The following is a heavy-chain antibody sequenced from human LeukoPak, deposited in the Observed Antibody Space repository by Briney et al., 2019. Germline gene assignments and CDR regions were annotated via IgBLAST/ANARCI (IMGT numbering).Heavy chain of an antibody. D-gene: IGHD1-26*01. CDR2: IRQDGNEK. CDR1: GFTFSRNW. J-gene: IGHJ2*01. CDR3: ASGGVVGPSTYWFYDL. Sequence: PGGSLRLSCEASGFTFSRNWMTWVRQAPGEGLEWVANIRQDGNEKYYVDSVKGRFTISRDNAKNSLYLQMNSLRAEDTAVYYCASGGVVGPSTYWFYDLWGRGTRVTVSS. V-gene: IGHV3-7*01.